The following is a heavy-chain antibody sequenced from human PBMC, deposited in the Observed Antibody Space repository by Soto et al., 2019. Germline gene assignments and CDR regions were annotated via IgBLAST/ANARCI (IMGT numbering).Heavy chain of an antibody. CDR1: GGTFSSYA. Sequence: QVQLVQSGAEVKKPGSSVKVSCKASGGTFSSYAISWVRQAPGQGLEWMGGIIPIFGTANYGQKFQGRVTITADKSTSTAYMELSSLRSEDTAVYYCARWVVAATEAPTDYGMDVWGQGTTVTVSS. CDR3: ARWVVAATEAPTDYGMDV. J-gene: IGHJ6*02. V-gene: IGHV1-69*06. D-gene: IGHD2-15*01. CDR2: IIPIFGTA.